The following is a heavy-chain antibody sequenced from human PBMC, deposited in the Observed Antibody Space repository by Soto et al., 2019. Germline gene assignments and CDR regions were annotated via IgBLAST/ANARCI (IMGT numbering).Heavy chain of an antibody. CDR3: ARVFDYCDGGQRDAYDF. D-gene: IGHD4-17*01. Sequence: ASVMVSCKDSGGTISGSAISWVRQAPGQGHEWMGGIIPIFGTANYAQKFQGRVTITADESTSTAYMELSSLRSEDTAVYYCARVFDYCDGGQRDAYDFCGRGTIVTGS. CDR1: GGTISGSA. V-gene: IGHV1-69*13. CDR2: IIPIFGTA. J-gene: IGHJ3*01.